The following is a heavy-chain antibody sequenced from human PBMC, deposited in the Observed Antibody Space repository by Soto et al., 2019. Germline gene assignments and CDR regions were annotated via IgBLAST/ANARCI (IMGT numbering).Heavy chain of an antibody. Sequence: ASVKGLCKASGYTFTSYYMHWVRQAPGQGLEWMGIINPSGGSTSYAQKFQGRVTMTRDTSTSTVYMELSSLRSEDTAVYYCAKGDGSASDAFDIWSQGTMVTVSS. CDR1: GYTFTSYY. CDR3: AKGDGSASDAFDI. J-gene: IGHJ3*02. V-gene: IGHV1-46*01. CDR2: INPSGGST. D-gene: IGHD3-10*01.